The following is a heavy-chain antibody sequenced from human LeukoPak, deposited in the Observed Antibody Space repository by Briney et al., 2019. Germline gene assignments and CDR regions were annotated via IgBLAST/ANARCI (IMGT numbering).Heavy chain of an antibody. CDR1: GFTFSSYW. D-gene: IGHD3-10*01. CDR3: ARARFGARTFDY. V-gene: IGHV3-74*01. Sequence: GSLRLSFAASGFTFSSYWMHWVRQAPGKGLVWVSRINSDGSSTSYADSVKGRFTISRDNAKNTLYLQMNSLRAEDTAVYYCARARFGARTFDYWGQGTLVTVSS. J-gene: IGHJ4*02. CDR2: INSDGSST.